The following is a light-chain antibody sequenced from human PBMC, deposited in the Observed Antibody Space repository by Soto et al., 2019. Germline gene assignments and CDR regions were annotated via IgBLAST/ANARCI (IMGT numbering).Light chain of an antibody. CDR2: SVS. CDR3: QQGYTSSIT. J-gene: IGKJ5*01. Sequence: DIQIRQYKSSLSSCVGDRVTITCRASQSIGKHLNWYQQKPGKAPKFLIYSVSSLQSGVPSRFSGSGSGTDFTLTINSLQPEDFATYYCQQGYTSSITFGQGTRLEI. V-gene: IGKV1-39*01. CDR1: QSIGKH.